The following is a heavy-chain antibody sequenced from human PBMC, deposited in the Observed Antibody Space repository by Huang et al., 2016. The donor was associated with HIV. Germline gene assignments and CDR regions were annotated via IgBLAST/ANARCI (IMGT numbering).Heavy chain of an antibody. CDR3: ARQWVLLDYLMGMDV. CDR2: INDSGDT. D-gene: IGHD3-3*01. V-gene: IGHV4-34*01. Sequence: QVHLQQWGAGLLKPSETLTLTCAVSGASFTGNYWTWIRQTPGKGLEWIGEINDSGDTIYNPSLESRVTISIDRSKKEFSLRLSSMTAADTAVYYCARQWVLLDYLMGMDVWGQGTTVIVSS. J-gene: IGHJ6*02. CDR1: GASFTGNY.